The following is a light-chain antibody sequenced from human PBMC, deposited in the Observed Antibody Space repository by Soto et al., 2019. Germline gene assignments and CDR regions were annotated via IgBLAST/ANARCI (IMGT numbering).Light chain of an antibody. CDR1: NSNVGSNP. CDR3: ASWDDGLSGPI. Sequence: QSVLIQPPSASGTPGQRVTISCSGSNSNVGSNPVSWYQQLPGTAPKVVISFNSQRPSGVPDRFSGSKSGPSASLAISGLQSEDEAEYFCASWDDGLSGPIFGGGTKLTVL. V-gene: IGLV1-44*01. CDR2: FNS. J-gene: IGLJ2*01.